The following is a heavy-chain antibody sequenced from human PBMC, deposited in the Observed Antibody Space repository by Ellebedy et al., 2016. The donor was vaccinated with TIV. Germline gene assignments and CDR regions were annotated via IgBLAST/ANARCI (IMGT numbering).Heavy chain of an antibody. CDR1: GFSFYNYA. D-gene: IGHD3-10*01. J-gene: IGHJ4*02. CDR3: ARDRRGGTYYPFDH. Sequence: GESLKISXAASGFSFYNYAMNWVRQAPGKGPECIAYISSTSNTIYYADSVKGRFTVSRDNANNLLYLQLNSLRAEDTAVYYCARDRRGGTYYPFDHWGQGTRVTVSS. CDR2: ISSTSNTI. V-gene: IGHV3-48*01.